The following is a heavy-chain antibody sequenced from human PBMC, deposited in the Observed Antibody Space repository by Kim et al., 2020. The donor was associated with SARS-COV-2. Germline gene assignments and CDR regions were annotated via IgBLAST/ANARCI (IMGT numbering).Heavy chain of an antibody. J-gene: IGHJ6*03. CDR2: INPNSGGT. D-gene: IGHD2-2*01. V-gene: IGHV1-2*02. CDR1: GYIFTGYY. Sequence: ASVKVSCKASGYIFTGYYMHWVRQAPGQGLEWMGWINPNSGGTNYAQKFQGRVTMTRDTSISTAYMELSRLRSDDTAVYYCARGHSRHCSSTSCYTYYYYYYYMDVWGKGTTVTLSS. CDR3: ARGHSRHCSSTSCYTYYYYYYYMDV.